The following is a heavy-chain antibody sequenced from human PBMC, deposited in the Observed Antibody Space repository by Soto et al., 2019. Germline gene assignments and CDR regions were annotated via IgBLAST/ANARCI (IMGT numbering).Heavy chain of an antibody. D-gene: IGHD1-1*01. CDR1: GFTFSNYW. V-gene: IGHV3-74*01. Sequence: GGSLRLSCAASGFTFSNYWMHWVRQAPGKGLVWVSRINGGGTTISYADSVKGRFTISRDNAENTLYLQMTNLRVEDTAVYYCVRGPNSLDYWAQGALVTVPS. CDR2: INGGGTTI. J-gene: IGHJ4*02. CDR3: VRGPNSLDY.